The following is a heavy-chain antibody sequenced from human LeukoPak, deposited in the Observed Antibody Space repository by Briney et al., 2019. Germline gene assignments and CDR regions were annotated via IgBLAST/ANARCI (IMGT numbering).Heavy chain of an antibody. J-gene: IGHJ4*02. CDR3: ASGRGITFGGVIVYFDY. V-gene: IGHV3-7*01. CDR1: GFTFSSYW. Sequence: PGGSLRLSCAASGFTFSSYWMSWVRQAPGKGLEWVANIKKDGSEKYYVDSVKGRFTISRDNAKNSLYLQMNSLRAEDTAVYYCASGRGITFGGVIVYFDYWGQGTLVTVSS. D-gene: IGHD3-16*02. CDR2: IKKDGSEK.